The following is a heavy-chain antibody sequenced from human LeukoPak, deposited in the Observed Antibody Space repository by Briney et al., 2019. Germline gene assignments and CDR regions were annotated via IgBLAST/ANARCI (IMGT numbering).Heavy chain of an antibody. D-gene: IGHD3-10*02. CDR2: ISRSATII. Sequence: PGGSLRLSCAASGFTFSPYGMNWVRQAPGKGLEWISYISRSATIIHYADSVKGRFTISRDDAKNSLYLQMNSLRAEDTAVYYCARDRYYVLDYWGQGILVTVSS. J-gene: IGHJ4*02. V-gene: IGHV3-48*01. CDR3: ARDRYYVLDY. CDR1: GFTFSPYG.